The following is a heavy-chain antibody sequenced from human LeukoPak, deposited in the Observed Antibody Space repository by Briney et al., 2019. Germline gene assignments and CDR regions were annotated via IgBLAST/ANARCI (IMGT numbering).Heavy chain of an antibody. V-gene: IGHV3-21*01. CDR1: GFTFNTYG. Sequence: PGGSLRLSCAASGFTFNTYGMNWVRQAPGKGLEWVSSISSRSSYIYYADSVKGRFTISRDNAKNSLYLQMNSLRAEDTAVYYCARWGYGSGSHHINWGQGTLVTVSS. J-gene: IGHJ4*02. CDR2: ISSRSSYI. CDR3: ARWGYGSGSHHIN. D-gene: IGHD3-10*01.